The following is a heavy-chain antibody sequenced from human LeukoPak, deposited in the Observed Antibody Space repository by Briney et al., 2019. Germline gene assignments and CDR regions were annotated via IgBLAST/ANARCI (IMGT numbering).Heavy chain of an antibody. Sequence: GGSLRLSCTASGFTFGDYLMSWFRQAPGKGLEWIGFISGGTTEYAAPVKGRFTISRDDSTSIAYLQMNSLTTEDTAVYYCSRGSGWLSVYWGQGTLVTVSS. V-gene: IGHV3-49*03. CDR3: SRGSGWLSVY. D-gene: IGHD6-19*01. J-gene: IGHJ4*02. CDR1: GFTFGDYL. CDR2: ISGGTT.